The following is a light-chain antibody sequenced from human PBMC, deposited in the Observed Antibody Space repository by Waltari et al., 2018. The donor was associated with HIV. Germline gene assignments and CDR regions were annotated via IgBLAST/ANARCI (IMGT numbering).Light chain of an antibody. V-gene: IGLV1-40*01. CDR3: QSYDSSLGGSV. Sequence: QSVLTQPPSVSGAPGQRVTISCTGSSSNIGGGCHVHCYPQLPGTAPKRLSYGNSNRPSGVPDRFSGSKSGTSASLAITGLQAEDEADYYCQSYDSSLGGSVFGGGTNLTVL. J-gene: IGLJ2*01. CDR1: SSNIGGGCH. CDR2: GNS.